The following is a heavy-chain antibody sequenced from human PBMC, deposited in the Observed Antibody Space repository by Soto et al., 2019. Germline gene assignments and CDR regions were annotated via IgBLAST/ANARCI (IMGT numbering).Heavy chain of an antibody. Sequence: GGSLRLSCAASGFTFSSYGMHLVRQAPGKGLEWVAFISYDGSNKYYADSVKGRFTISRDNSKNTLYLQMNSLRAEDTAVYYCAKDLFGWGQGTRVTVSS. CDR1: GFTFSSYG. J-gene: IGHJ4*02. V-gene: IGHV3-30*18. D-gene: IGHD2-21*01. CDR3: AKDLFG. CDR2: ISYDGSNK.